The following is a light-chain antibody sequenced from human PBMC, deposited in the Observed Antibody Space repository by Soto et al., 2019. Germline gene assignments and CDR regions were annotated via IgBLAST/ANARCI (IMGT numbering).Light chain of an antibody. J-gene: IGLJ2*01. CDR3: SSYAGSNNFVV. CDR1: SSDVGGYNY. CDR2: EVS. Sequence: QSVLTQPPSASGSPGQSVTISCTGTSSDVGGYNYVSWYQQHPGKAPKLMIYEVSKRPSGVPDRFSGSKSGNTASLTVSGRQAEDEADYDCSSYAGSNNFVVFGGGTKLTVL. V-gene: IGLV2-8*01.